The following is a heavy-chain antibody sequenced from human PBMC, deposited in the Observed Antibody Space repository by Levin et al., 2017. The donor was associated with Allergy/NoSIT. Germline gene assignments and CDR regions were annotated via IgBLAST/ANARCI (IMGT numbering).Heavy chain of an antibody. CDR1: GFSLSTSGVC. CDR3: TRVSYRRSNRPAEYFQD. CDR2: IDWDNEE. V-gene: IGHV2-70*17. Sequence: GPTLVTPTQTLTLTCTLSGFSLSTSGVCVSWIRQPPGKALEWLARIDWDNEEFYRTSLKTRLTISKDTSKNQVVLTMTNMDPEDTGTYYCTRVSYRRSNRPAEYFQDWGQGALVTVSS. J-gene: IGHJ1*01. D-gene: IGHD1-14*01.